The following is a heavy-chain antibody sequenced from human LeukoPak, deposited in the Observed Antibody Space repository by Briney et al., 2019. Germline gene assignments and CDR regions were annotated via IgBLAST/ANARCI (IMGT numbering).Heavy chain of an antibody. J-gene: IGHJ1*01. CDR2: IKEDGSEK. D-gene: IGHD1-26*01. V-gene: IGHV3-7*05. CDR1: GFTFSNYW. CDR3: VRSGGY. Sequence: PGGSLRPSCAASGFTFSNYWMNWVRQAPGKGLEWVANIKEDGSEKYYVDSVKGRFTISRDNAKNSLCLQMNSLRAEDTAIYYCVRSGGYWGQGTLVTVSS.